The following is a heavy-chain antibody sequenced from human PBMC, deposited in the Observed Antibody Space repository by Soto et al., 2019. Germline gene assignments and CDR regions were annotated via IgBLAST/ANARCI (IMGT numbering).Heavy chain of an antibody. CDR1: GYSFTIYW. V-gene: IGHV5-10-1*01. CDR2: IDPSDSYT. Sequence: GESLKISCKGSGYSFTIYWISWVRQMPGKGLEWMGRIDPSDSYTNYSPSFQGHVTISADKSISTAYLQWSSLKASDTAMYYCASTKEGSGSPYYYYGMDVWGQGTTVTVSS. J-gene: IGHJ6*02. D-gene: IGHD3-10*01. CDR3: ASTKEGSGSPYYYYGMDV.